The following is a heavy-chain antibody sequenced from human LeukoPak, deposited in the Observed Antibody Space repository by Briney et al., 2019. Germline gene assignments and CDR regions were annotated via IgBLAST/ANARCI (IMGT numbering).Heavy chain of an antibody. D-gene: IGHD7-27*01. V-gene: IGHV1-8*01. J-gene: IGHJ5*02. CDR2: MNPNSGNT. CDR1: GYTFTSYD. Sequence: GASVKVSCKASGYTFTSYDINWVRQAPGQGLEGMGWMNPNSGNTGYAQKFQGRVTMTRNTSISTAYMELSSLRSEDTAVYYCAGLLWGANWFDPWGQGTLVTVSS. CDR3: AGLLWGANWFDP.